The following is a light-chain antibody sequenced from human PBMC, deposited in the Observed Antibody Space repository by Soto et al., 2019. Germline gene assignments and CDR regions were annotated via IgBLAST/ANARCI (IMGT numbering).Light chain of an antibody. CDR2: AAS. V-gene: IGKV1-39*01. CDR3: QQSYYNPT. CDR1: QSISSY. Sequence: DIQMTQSPSSLSASVGDRVTITCRASQSISSYLNWYQQKPGKAPKFLIYAASSLQSGVPSRFSGSGSGTDFTLTISSLQHEDFATYYCQQSYYNPTFGQGTKVDIK. J-gene: IGKJ1*01.